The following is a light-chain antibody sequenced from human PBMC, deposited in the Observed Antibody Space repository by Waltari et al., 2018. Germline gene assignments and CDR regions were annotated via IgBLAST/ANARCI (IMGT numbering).Light chain of an antibody. CDR2: GAS. Sequence: DIQMTQSPSTLSASVGDRVTITCRASQRISNWLAWYQQKPGKAPKVLIYGASSLESGVPSRFSGSGSGTEFTLTISSLQPDDFATYYCQQYNDYSTWTFGQGTKVEIK. CDR1: QRISNW. J-gene: IGKJ1*01. V-gene: IGKV1-5*03. CDR3: QQYNDYSTWT.